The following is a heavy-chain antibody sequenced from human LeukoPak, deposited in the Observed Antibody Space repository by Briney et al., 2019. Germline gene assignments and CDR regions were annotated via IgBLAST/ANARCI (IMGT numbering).Heavy chain of an antibody. Sequence: PGGSLRLSCAASGFTFDDYAMHWVRQAPGKGLEWVSGISWNSGSIGYADSVKGRFTISRDNAKNTLYLQMNSLRAEDTAVYYCARAGEAPGIVATIGTPDYWGQGTLVTVSS. CDR3: ARAGEAPGIVATIGTPDY. CDR2: ISWNSGSI. J-gene: IGHJ4*02. CDR1: GFTFDDYA. D-gene: IGHD5-12*01. V-gene: IGHV3-9*01.